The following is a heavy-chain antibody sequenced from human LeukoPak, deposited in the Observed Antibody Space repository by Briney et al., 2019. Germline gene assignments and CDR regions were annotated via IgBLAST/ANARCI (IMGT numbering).Heavy chain of an antibody. D-gene: IGHD3-16*01. CDR3: ARESGDYVKFDY. CDR2: IYTRGST. V-gene: IGHV4-61*02. Sequence: PSETLSLTCTVSGGSISSGTYYWSWIRQPAGKGLEWIGRIYTRGSTDYNPSPKSRVTISVHTSKNQFSLQLNFVTPEDTAVYYCARESGDYVKFDYWGQGTLVTVSS. J-gene: IGHJ4*02. CDR1: GGSISSGTYY.